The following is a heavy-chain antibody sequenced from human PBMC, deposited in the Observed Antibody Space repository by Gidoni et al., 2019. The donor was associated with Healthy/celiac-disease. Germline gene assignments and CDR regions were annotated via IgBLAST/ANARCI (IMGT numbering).Heavy chain of an antibody. J-gene: IGHJ6*02. V-gene: IGHV4-4*07. CDR2: IYTSGST. D-gene: IGHD5-18*01. Sequence: QVQLQESGPGLVTPSETLSLTCTVSGGSISSYYWSWIRQHAGKGLEWIGRIYTSGSTNYNPSLKSRVTMSVDTSKNQFSLKLSSVTSADTAVYYCAREWWIQLWLGGDYYYYGMDVWGQGTTVTVSS. CDR1: GGSISSYY. CDR3: AREWWIQLWLGGDYYYYGMDV.